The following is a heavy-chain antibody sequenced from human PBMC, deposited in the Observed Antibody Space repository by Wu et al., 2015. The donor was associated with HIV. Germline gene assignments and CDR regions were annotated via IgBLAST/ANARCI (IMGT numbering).Heavy chain of an antibody. J-gene: IGHJ6*02. V-gene: IGHV1-69*13. CDR2: IVPLFDAP. CDR3: ARNTGAVATSLYSLGV. D-gene: IGHD5-12*01. CDR1: GGTFSTYA. Sequence: QVQLVQSGAEVKKPGSSVKVSCKASGGTFSTYAVSWVRQAPGQGLEWMGRIVPLFDAPNHAQKFQDRLTITADGSTTTAYMELSNLRSEDTAVYYCARNTGAVATSLYSLGVWGQGTTVTVSS.